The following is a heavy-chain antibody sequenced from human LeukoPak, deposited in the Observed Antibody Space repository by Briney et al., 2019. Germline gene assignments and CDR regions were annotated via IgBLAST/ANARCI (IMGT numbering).Heavy chain of an antibody. J-gene: IGHJ4*02. V-gene: IGHV3-48*02. CDR3: ARDENWGFDY. Sequence: GGSLRLSCSASGFTFNNYALHWVRQAPGKGLEWVSYISKSSGTMSYADSVKGRFTISRDNAKNSLFLQMNSLRDEDTAVYYCARDENWGFDYWGQGTLVTVSS. CDR2: ISKSSGTM. CDR1: GFTFNNYA. D-gene: IGHD7-27*01.